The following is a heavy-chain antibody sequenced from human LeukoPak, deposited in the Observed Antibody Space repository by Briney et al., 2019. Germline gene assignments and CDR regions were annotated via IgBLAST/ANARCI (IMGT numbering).Heavy chain of an antibody. CDR3: AREGRLYDFHPGY. CDR2: IIPILGIA. CDR1: GGTFSSYA. Sequence: SVKVSCKASGGTFSSYAISWVRRAPGQGLEWMGRIIPILGIANYAQKFQGRVTITADKSTSTAYMELSSLRSEDTAVYYCAREGRLYDFHPGYWGQGTLVTVSS. J-gene: IGHJ4*02. V-gene: IGHV1-69*04. D-gene: IGHD3/OR15-3a*01.